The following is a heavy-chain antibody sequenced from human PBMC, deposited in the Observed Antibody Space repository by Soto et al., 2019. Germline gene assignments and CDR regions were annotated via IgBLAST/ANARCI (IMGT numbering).Heavy chain of an antibody. D-gene: IGHD2-2*01. V-gene: IGHV1-2*04. J-gene: IGHJ6*02. CDR2: INPNSGGT. CDR3: ARDGGVGPDIVVVPAAMLGGPDSYGMDV. Sequence: ASVKVSCKASGYTFTGYYMHWVRQAPGQGLEWMGWINPNSGGTNYAQKFQGWVTMTRDTSISTAYMELSRLRSDDTAVYYCARDGGVGPDIVVVPAAMLGGPDSYGMDVWGQGTTVTVSS. CDR1: GYTFTGYY.